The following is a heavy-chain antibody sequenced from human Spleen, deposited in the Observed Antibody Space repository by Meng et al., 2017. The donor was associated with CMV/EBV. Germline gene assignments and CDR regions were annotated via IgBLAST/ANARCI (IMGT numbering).Heavy chain of an antibody. Sequence: SVKVSCKASGGTFSSYAISWVRQAPGQGLEWMGGIIPIFGTANYAQKFQGRVTITTDESTSTAYMELSSLRSEDTAVYYCARGGYSYYDFWSGYPRGYFDYWGQGTLVTVSS. CDR1: GGTFSSYA. CDR2: IIPIFGTA. J-gene: IGHJ4*02. V-gene: IGHV1-69*05. CDR3: ARGGYSYYDFWSGYPRGYFDY. D-gene: IGHD3-3*01.